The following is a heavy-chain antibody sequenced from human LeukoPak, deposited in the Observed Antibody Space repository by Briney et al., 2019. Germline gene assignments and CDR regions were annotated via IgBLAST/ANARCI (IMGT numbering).Heavy chain of an antibody. CDR2: INHSGST. CDR3: ARLGSGWSFDY. D-gene: IGHD6-19*01. Sequence: SETLSLTCTVSGGSISSSSYYWGWIRQPPGKGLEWIGEINHSGSTNYNPSLKSRVTISVDTSKNQFSLKLSSVTAADTAVYYCARLGSGWSFDYWGQGTLVTVSS. CDR1: GGSISSSSYY. J-gene: IGHJ4*02. V-gene: IGHV4-39*01.